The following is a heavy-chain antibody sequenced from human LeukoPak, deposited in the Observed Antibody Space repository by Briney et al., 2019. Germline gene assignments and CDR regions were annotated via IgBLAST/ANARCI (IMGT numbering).Heavy chain of an antibody. CDR3: ARGDIGIAAAGSMGAYYYYYMDV. CDR1: GGTFSSYA. CDR2: IIPIFGTA. J-gene: IGHJ6*03. D-gene: IGHD6-13*01. Sequence: SVKVSCKASGGTFSSYAISWVRQAPGQGLEWMGGIIPIFGTANYAQKFQGRVTITTDESTSTAYMELSSLRSEDTAVYYWARGDIGIAAAGSMGAYYYYYMDVWGKGTTVTVSS. V-gene: IGHV1-69*05.